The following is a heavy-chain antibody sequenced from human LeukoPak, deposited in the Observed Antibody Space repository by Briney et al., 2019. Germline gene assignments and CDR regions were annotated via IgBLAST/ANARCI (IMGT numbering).Heavy chain of an antibody. Sequence: LGESLKISCKGSGYSFTSYWIGWVGQMPGKGLEWMGIIYPGDSDTRYSPSFQGQVTISADKSISTAYLQWSSLKASDTAMYYCARLIMVRGASDYYYYYMDVWGKGTTVTVSS. J-gene: IGHJ6*03. CDR1: GYSFTSYW. CDR2: IYPGDSDT. V-gene: IGHV5-51*01. CDR3: ARLIMVRGASDYYYYYMDV. D-gene: IGHD3-10*01.